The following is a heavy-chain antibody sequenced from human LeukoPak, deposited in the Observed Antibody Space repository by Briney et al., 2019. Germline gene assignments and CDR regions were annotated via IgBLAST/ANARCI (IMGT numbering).Heavy chain of an antibody. V-gene: IGHV3-7*03. J-gene: IGHJ6*02. CDR2: INHNGNVN. Sequence: PGGSLRLSCAASGSTFSSYWMRWVRQAPGKGLEWVASINHNGNVNYYVDSVKGRFTISRDNAKNSLYLQMSNLRAEDTAVYFCARGGGLDVWGQGATVTVSS. CDR1: GSTFSSYW. D-gene: IGHD3-16*01. CDR3: ARGGGLDV.